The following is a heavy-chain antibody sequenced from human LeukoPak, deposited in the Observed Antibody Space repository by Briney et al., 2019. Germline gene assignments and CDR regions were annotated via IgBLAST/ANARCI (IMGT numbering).Heavy chain of an antibody. CDR3: AKVATMVRVPLDALDI. Sequence: GGSLRLSCAISGFTFSACELTWVRQAPGKGLEWVSYISRSGSTRYYADSVKGRFTISRDNAKNSQYLQMNSLRAEDTAVYCCAKVATMVRVPLDALDIWGQGTMVSVSS. CDR2: ISRSGSTR. CDR1: GFTFSACE. J-gene: IGHJ3*02. D-gene: IGHD3-10*01. V-gene: IGHV3-48*03.